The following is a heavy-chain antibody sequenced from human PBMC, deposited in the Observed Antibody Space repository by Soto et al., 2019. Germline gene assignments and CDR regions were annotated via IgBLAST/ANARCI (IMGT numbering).Heavy chain of an antibody. CDR3: AKGGGYPCYYPFDF. D-gene: IGHD2-15*01. CDR1: GFTFSSYA. V-gene: IGHV3-23*01. Sequence: GGSLRLSCAASGFTFSSYAMSWVRQAPGKGLEWVSAISGNGGSVGYADSVKGRFTVSRDTAKNSLYLQMNSLRAEDTALYYCAKGGGYPCYYPFDFWGQGTMVTVSS. J-gene: IGHJ3*01. CDR2: ISGNGGSV.